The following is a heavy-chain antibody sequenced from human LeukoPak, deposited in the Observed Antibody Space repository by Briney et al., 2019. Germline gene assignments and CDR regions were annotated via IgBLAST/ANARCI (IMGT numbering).Heavy chain of an antibody. CDR3: AREAYDSDAFDI. CDR1: GGTFSSYA. D-gene: IGHD3-22*01. J-gene: IGHJ3*02. Sequence: SVKVSCKASGGTFSSYAISWVRQAPGQGLEWMGGIIPIFGTANYAQKFQGRVTITADKSTSTAYMELSSLRSGDTAVYYCAREAYDSDAFDIWGQGTMVTVSS. CDR2: IIPIFGTA. V-gene: IGHV1-69*06.